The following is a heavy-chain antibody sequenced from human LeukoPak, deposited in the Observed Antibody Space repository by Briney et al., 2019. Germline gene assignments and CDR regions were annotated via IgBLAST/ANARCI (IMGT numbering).Heavy chain of an antibody. J-gene: IGHJ4*02. D-gene: IGHD6-25*01. Sequence: SETLSLTCTVSGDFIRSGHYYWGWIRQSPGQGLEWMGSIYSTGNTHYNPSLESRLIISVDTSKNSFSLKLSSVTAADTAVYFCARDLWSTAAGIFDFWGQGALVTVSS. V-gene: IGHV4-39*07. CDR3: ARDLWSTAAGIFDF. CDR2: IYSTGNT. CDR1: GDFIRSGHYY.